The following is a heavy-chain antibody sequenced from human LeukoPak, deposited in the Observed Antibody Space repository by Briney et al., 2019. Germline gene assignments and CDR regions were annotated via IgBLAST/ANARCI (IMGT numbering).Heavy chain of an antibody. J-gene: IGHJ6*04. V-gene: IGHV3-23*01. Sequence: GALRLSCAASGFTFSSYAMSWVRQAPGKGLEWVSAINGSGGSTYYADSVKGRFTISRDNSKNTLYLQMNSLRAEDTAVYYCARDAPYYDILTGYYRGDGMDVWGKGTTVTISS. CDR1: GFTFSSYA. CDR2: INGSGGST. CDR3: ARDAPYYDILTGYYRGDGMDV. D-gene: IGHD3-9*01.